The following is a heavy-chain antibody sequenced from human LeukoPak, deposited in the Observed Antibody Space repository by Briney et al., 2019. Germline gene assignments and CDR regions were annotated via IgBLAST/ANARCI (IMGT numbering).Heavy chain of an antibody. V-gene: IGHV1-18*01. J-gene: IGHJ4*02. CDR1: GYTFTSYG. Sequence: ASVKVSCKASGYTFTSYGISWVRQAPGQGLEWMGWISAYNGNTNYAQKLQGRVTMTTDTSTSTAYMELRSLRSDDTAVYYCAIDTFSPDIVVVPAAITEGDYWGQGTPVTVSS. CDR3: AIDTFSPDIVVVPAAITEGDY. CDR2: ISAYNGNT. D-gene: IGHD2-2*02.